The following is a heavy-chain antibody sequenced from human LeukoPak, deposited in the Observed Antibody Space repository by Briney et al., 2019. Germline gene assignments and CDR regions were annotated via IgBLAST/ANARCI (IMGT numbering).Heavy chain of an antibody. V-gene: IGHV3-30-3*01. CDR3: ARDLSSGAFDI. CDR2: ISYDGSNK. J-gene: IGHJ3*02. CDR1: GFTFSSYA. Sequence: GRSLRLSCAASGFTFSSYAMHWVRQAPGKGLEWVAVISYDGSNKYYADSVKGRFTISRDNAKNSLYLQMNSLRAEDTAVYYCARDLSSGAFDIWGQGTMVTVSS. D-gene: IGHD6-19*01.